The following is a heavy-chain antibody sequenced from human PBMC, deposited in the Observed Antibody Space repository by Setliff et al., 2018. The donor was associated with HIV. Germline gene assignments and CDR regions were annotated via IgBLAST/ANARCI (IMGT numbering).Heavy chain of an antibody. CDR2: IYTSGST. Sequence: PSETLSLTCTVSGGSISSGSYHWSWIRQPAGKGLEWIGRIYTSGSTNYNPSLKSRVTISVDTSKNQFSLNLSSVTAADTAVYYCARESDRQWLVPGAFDIWGQGTMVTVSS. CDR3: ARESDRQWLVPGAFDI. D-gene: IGHD6-19*01. V-gene: IGHV4-61*02. CDR1: GGSISSGSYH. J-gene: IGHJ3*02.